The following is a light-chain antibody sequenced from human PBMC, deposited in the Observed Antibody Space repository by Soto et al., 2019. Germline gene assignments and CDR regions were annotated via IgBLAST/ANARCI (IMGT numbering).Light chain of an antibody. J-gene: IGLJ1*01. CDR3: NSYTSKSTGV. Sequence: QSALTQPASVSGSPGQSITISCTGTSSDVGGYNYVSLYQQHPGKAPKLIIYEVSNRPSGVSNRFSGSKSGNTASLTISGSQAEDEADYYCNSYTSKSTGVFGTGTKLTVL. V-gene: IGLV2-14*01. CDR2: EVS. CDR1: SSDVGGYNY.